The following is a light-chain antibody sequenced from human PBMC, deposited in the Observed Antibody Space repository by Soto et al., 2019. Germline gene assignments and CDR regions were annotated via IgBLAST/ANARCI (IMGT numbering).Light chain of an antibody. J-gene: IGKJ1*01. CDR2: AAS. CDR3: QQSYSSPPT. CDR1: QSISKH. Sequence: DIQMTQSPSSLSASVEDRVIITCRASQSISKHLNWYQQKPGKAPKLLIFAASSLQSGVPSRFSGSRSGPDFTLTISSLKPEDFATYYCQQSYSSPPTFGQGPKVDIK. V-gene: IGKV1-39*01.